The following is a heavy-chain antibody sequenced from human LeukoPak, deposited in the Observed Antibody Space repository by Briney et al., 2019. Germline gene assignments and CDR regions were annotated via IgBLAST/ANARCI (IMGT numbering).Heavy chain of an antibody. J-gene: IGHJ5*02. V-gene: IGHV1-24*01. CDR1: GYTFTELS. D-gene: IGHD2-2*02. CDR2: FDPEAGET. CDR3: ARVEGCSSTSCYRRFDP. Sequence: ASVKVSCKVSGYTFTELSMHWVRQAPGKGLEWMGGFDPEAGETIYAQKFQGRVTMTEDRSTDTAYMELSSLRSEDTAVYYCARVEGCSSTSCYRRFDPWGQGTLVTVSS.